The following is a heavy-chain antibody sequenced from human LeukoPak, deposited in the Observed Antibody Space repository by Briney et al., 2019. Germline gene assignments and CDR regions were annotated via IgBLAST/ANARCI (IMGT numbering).Heavy chain of an antibody. D-gene: IGHD6-13*01. CDR1: GGSVSSGSYY. Sequence: PSETLSLTCTVSGGSVSSGSYYWSWIRQPPGKGLEWLGYIYYSGSTNYNPSLKSRVTISVDTSKNQFSLKLSSVTAADTAVYYCAREVWAAALAFDIWGQGTMVTVSS. J-gene: IGHJ3*02. CDR3: AREVWAAALAFDI. CDR2: IYYSGST. V-gene: IGHV4-61*01.